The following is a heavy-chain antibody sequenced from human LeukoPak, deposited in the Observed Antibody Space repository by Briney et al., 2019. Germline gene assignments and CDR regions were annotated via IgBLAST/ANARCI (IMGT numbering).Heavy chain of an antibody. Sequence: SETLSLTSAVYGGSFSGYYWSWIRKPPGKGLEWIGEINHSGSTNYNPSLKSRVTISVDTSKNQFSLKLSSVTAADTAVYYCARKRRGYSYDVWGKGTTVTVSS. D-gene: IGHD5-18*01. CDR1: GGSFSGYY. V-gene: IGHV4-34*01. CDR3: ARKRRGYSYDV. CDR2: INHSGST. J-gene: IGHJ6*04.